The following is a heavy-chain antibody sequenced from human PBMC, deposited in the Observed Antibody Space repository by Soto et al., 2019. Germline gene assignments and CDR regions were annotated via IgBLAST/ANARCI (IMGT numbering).Heavy chain of an antibody. J-gene: IGHJ6*02. CDR1: GFTFSSFS. CDR2: ISSTSSNI. V-gene: IGHV3-21*01. CDR3: ARSPQGTPLFRGGMDV. Sequence: EVPLVESGGGLVKPGGSLRLSCAASGFTFSSFSMNWVRQAPGKGLEWVSSISSTSSNIYHADSRKGRFTISRDNAQNSLYLQMNSLRAEDTAVYYCARSPQGTPLFRGGMDVWGQGTTVIVAS. D-gene: IGHD2-21*01.